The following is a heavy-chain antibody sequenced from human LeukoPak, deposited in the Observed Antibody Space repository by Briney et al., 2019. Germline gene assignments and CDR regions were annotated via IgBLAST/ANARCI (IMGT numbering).Heavy chain of an antibody. Sequence: GGSLRLSCAVSGLTFSNYWMHWVRQAPGKGLVWVSRISNDGTSTSYADSVKGRFTISRDNAKNTLYLQMNSLRGEDTAVYYCARGRGPGVVPAATWPWGQGTLVTVSS. CDR2: ISNDGTST. D-gene: IGHD2-2*01. J-gene: IGHJ5*02. CDR3: ARGRGPGVVPAATWP. V-gene: IGHV3-74*01. CDR1: GLTFSNYW.